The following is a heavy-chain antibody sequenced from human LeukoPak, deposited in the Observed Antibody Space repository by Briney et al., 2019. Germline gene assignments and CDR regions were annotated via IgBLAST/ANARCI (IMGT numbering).Heavy chain of an antibody. CDR1: GGSISSYY. Sequence: TSETLSLTCTVSGGSISSYYWSWIRQPPGKGLEWIGYIYYSGSTNYNPSLKSRVTISVDTSKNQFSLKLSSVTAADTAVYYCARALYGDYDFDYWGQGTLVTASS. V-gene: IGHV4-59*01. J-gene: IGHJ4*02. CDR2: IYYSGST. D-gene: IGHD4-17*01. CDR3: ARALYGDYDFDY.